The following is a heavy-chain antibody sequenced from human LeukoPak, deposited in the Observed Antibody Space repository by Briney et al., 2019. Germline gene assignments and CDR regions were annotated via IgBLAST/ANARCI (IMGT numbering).Heavy chain of an antibody. J-gene: IGHJ3*02. CDR2: INPNSGCT. CDR3: AREGRGWAFDI. Sequence: ASVKVSCKASGYTFTGYYIHWVRQAPGQGLEWMGWINPNSGCTNYAQKFQGRVTMTRDTSISTAYMELSRLRSDDTAVYYCAREGRGWAFDIWGQGTMVTVSS. D-gene: IGHD2-15*01. CDR1: GYTFTGYY. V-gene: IGHV1-2*02.